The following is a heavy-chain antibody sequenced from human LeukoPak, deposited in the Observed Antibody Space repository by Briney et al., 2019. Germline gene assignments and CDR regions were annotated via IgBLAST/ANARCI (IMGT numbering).Heavy chain of an antibody. D-gene: IGHD6-19*01. V-gene: IGHV3-7*01. Sequence: PGGSLRLSCAASGFTFSSYWMSWVRQAPGKGLEWVANIKQDGSEKYYVDSVKGRFTISRDNAKNSLYLQMNSLRAEDTAVYYCARAPLRYSSGWYAYYYYYYMDVWGKGTTVTVSS. CDR2: IKQDGSEK. CDR3: ARAPLRYSSGWYAYYYYYYMDV. J-gene: IGHJ6*03. CDR1: GFTFSSYW.